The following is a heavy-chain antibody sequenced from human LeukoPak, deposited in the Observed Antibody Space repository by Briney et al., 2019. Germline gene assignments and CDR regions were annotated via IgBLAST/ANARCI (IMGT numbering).Heavy chain of an antibody. CDR3: ARRNYDILTGYYDY. J-gene: IGHJ4*02. D-gene: IGHD3-9*01. Sequence: ASVKVSCKASGYTFTSYGISWVRQAPGQGLEWMGWISAYNGNTSYAQKLQGRVTMTTDTSTSTAYMELRSLRSDDTAVYYCARRNYDILTGYYDYWGQGTLVTVSS. CDR2: ISAYNGNT. V-gene: IGHV1-18*01. CDR1: GYTFTSYG.